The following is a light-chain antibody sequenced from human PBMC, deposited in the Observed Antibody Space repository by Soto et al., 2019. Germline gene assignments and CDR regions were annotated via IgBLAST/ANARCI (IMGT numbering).Light chain of an antibody. CDR2: AAS. CDR3: QQYGSAPWT. V-gene: IGKV3-20*01. CDR1: ESVSSNY. J-gene: IGKJ1*01. Sequence: EIVLTQSPGTLSSSPGERATLSCRASESVSSNYLAWYQQRPGQTPRLLIYAASNTARRIPDRFCGSGSGTHFTLTVSRLEPEDFAVYYCQQYGSAPWTFGLGTKV.